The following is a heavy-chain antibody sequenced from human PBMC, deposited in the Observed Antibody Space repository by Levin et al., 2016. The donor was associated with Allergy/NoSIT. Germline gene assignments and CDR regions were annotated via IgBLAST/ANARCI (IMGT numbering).Heavy chain of an antibody. V-gene: IGHV1-3*01. CDR3: ASDYDGGWYYFDY. D-gene: IGHD3-22*01. CDR1: GYTFISYA. CDR2: INAGKGNT. J-gene: IGHJ4*02. Sequence: TVSCKASGYTFISYAFHWVRQAPGQRLEWLGWINAGKGNTKYSQKFQGRVTITNDTSASTVYMELNSLRSEDTAVYYCASDYDGGWYYFDYWGQGTLVTVSS.